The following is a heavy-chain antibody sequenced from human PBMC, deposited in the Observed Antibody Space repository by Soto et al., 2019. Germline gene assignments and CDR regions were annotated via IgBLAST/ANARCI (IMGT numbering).Heavy chain of an antibody. D-gene: IGHD6-13*01. J-gene: IGHJ4*02. V-gene: IGHV3-48*01. CDR3: VRDRHIAAAADFYFDS. Sequence: EVLLVESGGGLVQPGGSLRLSCAASGFTFSTYTMNWVRQAPGKGLEWVSYISSSSNTMYYADPVQGRFTISRDNAKNSLYLQMDSLRVEDTAVYYCVRDRHIAAAADFYFDSWGQGTLVTVSS. CDR1: GFTFSTYT. CDR2: ISSSSNTM.